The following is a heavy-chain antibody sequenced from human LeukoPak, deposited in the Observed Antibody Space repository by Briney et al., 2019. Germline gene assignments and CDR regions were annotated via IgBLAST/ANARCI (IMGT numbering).Heavy chain of an antibody. J-gene: IGHJ4*02. D-gene: IGHD6-19*01. Sequence: ASVKVSCKVSGYTLTELSMHWVRQAPGKGLEWMGGLYPEDGETIYAQKFQGRVTMTEDTSTDTAYMELSSLRSEDTAVYYCATGRRGAVAGIVPYYFDYWGQGTLVTVSS. CDR1: GYTLTELS. V-gene: IGHV1-24*01. CDR2: LYPEDGET. CDR3: ATGRRGAVAGIVPYYFDY.